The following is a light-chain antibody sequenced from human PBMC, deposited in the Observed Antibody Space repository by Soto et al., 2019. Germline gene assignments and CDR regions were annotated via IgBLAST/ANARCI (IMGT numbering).Light chain of an antibody. V-gene: IGLV2-23*02. CDR2: EVS. Sequence: QSALTQPASVSGFPGQSITISCTGTSSDVGSYNLVSWYQQHPGKAPKLMIYEVSKRPSGVSNRFSGSKSGNTACLTISGLQAEDEADYYCCSYSGSSTPGVFGGGTKLTAL. CDR3: CSYSGSSTPGV. CDR1: SSDVGSYNL. J-gene: IGLJ3*02.